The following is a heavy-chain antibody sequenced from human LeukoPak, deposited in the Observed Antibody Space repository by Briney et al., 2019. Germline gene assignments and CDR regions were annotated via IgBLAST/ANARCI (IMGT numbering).Heavy chain of an antibody. D-gene: IGHD2-2*01. CDR2: IKQDGSKK. V-gene: IGHV3-7*05. CDR1: GFTFSSYW. CDR3: ARALGDYCSSTSCHYFDY. J-gene: IGHJ4*02. Sequence: AGGSLRLSCAASGFTFSSYWMSWVRQAPGKGLEWVANIKQDGSKKYYVDSVKGRFTISRDNAKNSLYLQMNSLRVEDTAVYYCARALGDYCSSTSCHYFDYWGQGILVTVSS.